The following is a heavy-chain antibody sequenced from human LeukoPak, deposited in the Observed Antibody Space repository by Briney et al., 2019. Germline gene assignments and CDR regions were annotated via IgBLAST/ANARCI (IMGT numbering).Heavy chain of an antibody. D-gene: IGHD3-10*01. CDR1: GGSISSSSYY. CDR2: IYYSAST. CDR3: ARDTITMVRGVFDY. Sequence: SETLSLTCTVSGGSISSSSYYWGWIRQPPGKGLEWIGSIYYSASTYYNPSLKSRVTISVDTSKNQFSLKLSSVTAADTAVYYCARDTITMVRGVFDYWGQGTLVTVSS. J-gene: IGHJ4*02. V-gene: IGHV4-39*07.